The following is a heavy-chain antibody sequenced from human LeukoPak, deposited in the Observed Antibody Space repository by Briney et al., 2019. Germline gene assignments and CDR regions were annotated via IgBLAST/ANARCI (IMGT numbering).Heavy chain of an antibody. CDR3: ARGVNRAYDI. CDR2: TNEDESAK. D-gene: IGHD2-8*01. Sequence: GESLRLSCAASGLSFRNSWMAWVRQAPGKGLEWVALTNEDESAKYYVESVKGRFTISRDNAKNSLFLQMNSLRDEDTAMYYCARGVNRAYDIWGHGTMVTVSS. V-gene: IGHV3-7*01. CDR1: GLSFRNSW. J-gene: IGHJ3*02.